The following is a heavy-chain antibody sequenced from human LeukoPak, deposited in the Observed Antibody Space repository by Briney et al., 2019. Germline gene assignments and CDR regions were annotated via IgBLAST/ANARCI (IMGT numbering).Heavy chain of an antibody. V-gene: IGHV3-48*03. D-gene: IGHD3-10*01. CDR2: ISSSGTPI. CDR3: ARDYYGSGMVDY. CDR1: GFTFSSYE. Sequence: PGGSLRLSCAASGFTFSSYEMNWVRQAPGKGLEWVSYISSSGTPIYYADSVRGRFTVSRDNAKNSLYLQMNSLRAEDTAVYYCARDYYGSGMVDYLGQGALVTVSS. J-gene: IGHJ4*02.